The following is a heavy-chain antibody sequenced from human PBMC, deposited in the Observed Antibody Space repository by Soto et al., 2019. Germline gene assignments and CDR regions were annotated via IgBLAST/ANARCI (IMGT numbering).Heavy chain of an antibody. J-gene: IGHJ5*02. CDR3: ARAASRPVILFWFDP. CDR1: GGSFSGYY. Sequence: PSETLSLTCAVYGGSFSGYYWSWIRQPPGKGLEWIGEINHSGSTNYNPSLKSRVTISVDTSKNQFSLKLSSVTAADTAVYYCARAASRPVILFWFDPWGQGTLVTVSS. V-gene: IGHV4-34*01. D-gene: IGHD6-6*01. CDR2: INHSGST.